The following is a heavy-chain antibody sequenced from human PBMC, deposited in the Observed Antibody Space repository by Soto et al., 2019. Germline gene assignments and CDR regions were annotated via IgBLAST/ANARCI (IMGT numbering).Heavy chain of an antibody. J-gene: IGHJ4*02. CDR3: ARGRDGDY. D-gene: IGHD6-6*01. CDR2: ISAHKGNT. Sequence: QVHLVQSGAEVKKPGASVKVSCKGSGYGFTTYGITWVRQAPGQGLEWMAWISAHKGNTNYAQKLQGRVTVTRDTSTSTAHMELRSLRSDDTAVYYCARGRDGDYWGQGALVTVSS. V-gene: IGHV1-18*01. CDR1: GYGFTTYG.